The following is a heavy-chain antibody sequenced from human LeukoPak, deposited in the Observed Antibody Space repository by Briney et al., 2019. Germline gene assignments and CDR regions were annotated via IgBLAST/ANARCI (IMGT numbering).Heavy chain of an antibody. CDR1: GYTLTELS. V-gene: IGHV1-24*01. D-gene: IGHD1-26*01. Sequence: GASVKVSCKVSGYTLTELSMHWVRQAPGKGLEWMGGFDPEDGETIYAQKFQGRVTMTTDTSTSTAYMELRSLRSDDTAVYYCAMSLTPDEWEEDYWGQGTLVTVSS. CDR3: AMSLTPDEWEEDY. CDR2: FDPEDGET. J-gene: IGHJ4*02.